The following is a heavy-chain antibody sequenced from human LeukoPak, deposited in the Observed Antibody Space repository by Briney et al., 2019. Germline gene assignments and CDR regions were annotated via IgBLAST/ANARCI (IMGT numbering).Heavy chain of an antibody. V-gene: IGHV3-7*01. CDR3: ARRGGNSFGSYYFDY. CDR1: GFTFSGAW. J-gene: IGHJ4*02. CDR2: IREDGTEK. D-gene: IGHD4-23*01. Sequence: PGGSLRLSCTASGFTFSGAWMTWVRQAPGKGLEWVANIREDGTEKNYVDSVKGRFTISRDNAKNSLFLQMSNLRDDDTAIYYCARRGGNSFGSYYFDYWGQGTLVTVSS.